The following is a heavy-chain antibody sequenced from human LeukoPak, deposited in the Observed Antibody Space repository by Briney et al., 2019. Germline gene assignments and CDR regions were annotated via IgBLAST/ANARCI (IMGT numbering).Heavy chain of an antibody. V-gene: IGHV4-39*07. J-gene: IGHJ5*02. CDR3: ARERAYYDILPRWFDP. D-gene: IGHD3-9*01. CDR2: IFYTGTA. Sequence: SETLSLTCNVSGGSISNNNYFWAWIRQPPGKGLEWLGSIFYTGTAYYNPSLESPVTISVDTSKNQFSLKLSSVTAADTAVYCCARERAYYDILPRWFDPWGQGSLVTVSS. CDR1: GGSISNNNYF.